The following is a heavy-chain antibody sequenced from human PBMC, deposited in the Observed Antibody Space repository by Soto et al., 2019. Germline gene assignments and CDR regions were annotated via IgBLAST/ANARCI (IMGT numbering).Heavy chain of an antibody. J-gene: IGHJ4*02. V-gene: IGHV4-34*01. CDR1: GGSFSGYY. D-gene: IGHD1-1*01. Sequence: SETLSLTCAVYGGSFSGYYWSWIRQPPGKGLEWIGEINHSGSTNYNPSLKSRLFISLDTSKNHFSLQLTSVTAADTAVYYCATLRSRWNIDYWGQGTLVTVSS. CDR3: ATLRSRWNIDY. CDR2: INHSGST.